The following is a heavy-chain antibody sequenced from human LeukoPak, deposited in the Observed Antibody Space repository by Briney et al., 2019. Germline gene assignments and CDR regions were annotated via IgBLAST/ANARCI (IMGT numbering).Heavy chain of an antibody. D-gene: IGHD5/OR15-5a*01. V-gene: IGHV4-4*07. CDR1: GGSISPYY. CDR2: ISTSGSS. J-gene: IGHJ4*02. Sequence: SETLSLTCTVSGGSISPYYWSFIRQPAGKGLEWIGRISTSGSSKYNPSLESRVTMSVDTSKNQFSLKVTSVTAADTAMYYCAGDRVSWHYFDYWGQGTLLTVSS. CDR3: AGDRVSWHYFDY.